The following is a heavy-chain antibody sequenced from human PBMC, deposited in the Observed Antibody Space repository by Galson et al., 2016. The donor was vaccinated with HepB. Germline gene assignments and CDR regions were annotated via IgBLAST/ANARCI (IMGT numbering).Heavy chain of an antibody. Sequence: SLRLSCAASGFSFSDHFMDWVRQAPGTGLEWVAGISNDGNNEKYADSVKGRFTVSRDNSQNTLLLQMNSLRPEDTAVYFCARDGGITPSRFDQWGQGTKVTVSS. CDR3: ARDGGITPSRFDQ. CDR2: ISNDGNNE. J-gene: IGHJ4*02. D-gene: IGHD4-23*01. V-gene: IGHV3-30-3*01. CDR1: GFSFSDHF.